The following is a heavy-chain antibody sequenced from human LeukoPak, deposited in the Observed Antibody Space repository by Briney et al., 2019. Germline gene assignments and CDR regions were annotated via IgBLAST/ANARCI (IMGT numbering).Heavy chain of an antibody. V-gene: IGHV4-38-2*02. J-gene: IGHJ4*02. CDR3: ARYVDTAMVTGIDY. Sequence: PSETLSLTCTVSGYSISSGYYWGWIRQPPGKGLEWIGNIYHSGSTSYNPSLKSRVTISVDTSKSQFSLKLSSVTAADTAVYYCARYVDTAMVTGIDYWGQGTLVTVSS. CDR1: GYSISSGYY. CDR2: IYHSGST. D-gene: IGHD5-18*01.